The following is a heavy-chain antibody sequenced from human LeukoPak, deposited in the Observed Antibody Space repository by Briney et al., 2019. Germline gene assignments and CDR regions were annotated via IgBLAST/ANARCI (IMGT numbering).Heavy chain of an antibody. V-gene: IGHV4-59*08. J-gene: IGHJ4*02. CDR2: IYCSGST. CDR3: ARSLVGAAYYFDY. D-gene: IGHD1-26*01. Sequence: PSATLSLTCTVSGGSISSYYWSWIRQPPGKGLEWIGYIYCSGSTNYNPSLKSRVTISVDTSKNQFSLKLSSVTAADTAVYYCARSLVGAAYYFDYWGQGTLVTVSS. CDR1: GGSISSYY.